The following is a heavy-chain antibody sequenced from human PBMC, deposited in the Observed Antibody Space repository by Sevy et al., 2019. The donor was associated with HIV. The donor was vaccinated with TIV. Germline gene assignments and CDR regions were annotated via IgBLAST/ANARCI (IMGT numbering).Heavy chain of an antibody. CDR3: AQETVGRFDS. Sequence: GGSLRLSCAASGFTFSAYWMNWVRQAPGKGLEWVAKIKSDGSDKHYVDWVGGRFTISRDKAKNSLYLQMNSLRVEDTAVYYSAQETVGRFDSWGQGTLVTVSS. V-gene: IGHV3-7*01. J-gene: IGHJ4*02. D-gene: IGHD3-16*01. CDR2: IKSDGSDK. CDR1: GFTFSAYW.